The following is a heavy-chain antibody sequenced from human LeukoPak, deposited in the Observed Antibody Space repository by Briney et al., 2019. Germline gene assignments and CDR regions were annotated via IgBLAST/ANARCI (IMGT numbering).Heavy chain of an antibody. CDR2: IRSKANSYAT. Sequence: GGSLRLSCAASGFTFSGSAMHWVRQASGKGLEWVGRIRSKANSYATAYAASVKGRFTISRDDSKNTAYLQMNSLKTADTAVYYCTRTSSSAPYYYYMDVWGKGTTVTVSS. J-gene: IGHJ6*03. D-gene: IGHD6-6*01. V-gene: IGHV3-73*01. CDR1: GFTFSGSA. CDR3: TRTSSSAPYYYYMDV.